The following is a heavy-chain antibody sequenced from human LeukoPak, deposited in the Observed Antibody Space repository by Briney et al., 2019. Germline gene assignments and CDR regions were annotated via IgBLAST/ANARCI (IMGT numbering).Heavy chain of an antibody. V-gene: IGHV1-2*02. CDR2: INPNSGGT. CDR3: ARLMAPVGKRSTPFNY. D-gene: IGHD1-1*01. J-gene: IGHJ4*02. CDR1: GYTFTAYY. Sequence: ASVRVSCKTSGYTFTAYYIHWVRQAPGQGLEWMGWINPNSGGTNYAQKFQGRVAMTRDTSISTAYMELSSLRSDDTAIYYCARLMAPVGKRSTPFNYWGQGTLVTVSS.